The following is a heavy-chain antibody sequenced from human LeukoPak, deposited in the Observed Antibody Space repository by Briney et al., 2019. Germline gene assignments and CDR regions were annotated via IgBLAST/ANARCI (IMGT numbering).Heavy chain of an antibody. V-gene: IGHV4-34*01. J-gene: IGHJ6*02. Sequence: SETLSLTCAVYGGSFSGYYSSWIRQPPGKGLEWIGEINHSGSTNYNPSLKSRVTISVDTSKNQFSLKLSSVTAADTAVYYCARANPRKYCSGGSCSKVYYYYYGMDVWGQGTTVTVSS. CDR1: GGSFSGYY. CDR2: INHSGST. CDR3: ARANPRKYCSGGSCSKVYYYYYGMDV. D-gene: IGHD2-15*01.